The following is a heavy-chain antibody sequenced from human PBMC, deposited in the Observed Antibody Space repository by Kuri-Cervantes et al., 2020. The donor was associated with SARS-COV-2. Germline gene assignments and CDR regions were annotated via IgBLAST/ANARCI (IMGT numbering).Heavy chain of an antibody. CDR1: GFTFDAYD. J-gene: IGHJ2*01. Sequence: GESLKISCAASGFTFDAYDMHWVRQTTGKGLEWVSSVGTRGDARYSDSVRGRFTIIRENAMNSLYLQMNSLGRGDTAVYYCARDRAHGSGYGPDWYFDLWGRGTLVTVSS. D-gene: IGHD3-10*01. V-gene: IGHV3-13*01. CDR2: VGTRGDA. CDR3: ARDRAHGSGYGPDWYFDL.